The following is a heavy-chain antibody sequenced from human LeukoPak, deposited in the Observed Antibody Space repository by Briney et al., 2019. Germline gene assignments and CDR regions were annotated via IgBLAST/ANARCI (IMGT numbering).Heavy chain of an antibody. CDR2: IKSKIDGGTI. D-gene: IGHD2-15*01. V-gene: IGHV3-15*01. CDR1: GFTFSKAW. Sequence: GGSLRLSCAASGFTFSKAWMSCVRQAPGKGLEWVGRIKSKIDGGTIEYAAPVKGRFTISRDDSKNTQYLQMNSLKTEDTAVYYCTTDGYCSGGNCYSFDNWGQGTLVTVSS. J-gene: IGHJ4*02. CDR3: TTDGYCSGGNCYSFDN.